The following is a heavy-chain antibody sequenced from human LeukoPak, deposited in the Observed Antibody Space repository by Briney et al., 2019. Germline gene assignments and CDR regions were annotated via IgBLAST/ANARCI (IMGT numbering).Heavy chain of an antibody. V-gene: IGHV4-59*01. J-gene: IGHJ4*02. D-gene: IGHD3-10*01. CDR2: IYYSGST. CDR1: GGSISSYY. Sequence: SETLSLTCTVSGGSISSYYWSWIRQPPGKGLEWIGYIYYSGSTNYNPSLKSRVTISVDTSKNQFSLKLSSVTAADTAVYYCARDQLLWFGAPLVGFDYWGQGTLVTVSS. CDR3: ARDQLLWFGAPLVGFDY.